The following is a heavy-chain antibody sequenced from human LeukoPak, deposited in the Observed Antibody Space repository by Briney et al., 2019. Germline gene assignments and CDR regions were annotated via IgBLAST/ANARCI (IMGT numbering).Heavy chain of an antibody. CDR3: ARDRSIASDY. J-gene: IGHJ4*02. CDR1: GFTFSSYS. Sequence: GGSLRLSCAASGFTFSSYSMNWVRQAPGKGLEWVSSISSSGTYIDYADSVKGRFTISRDNAKNTLYLQMNSLRAEDTAVYYCARDRSIASDYWGQGTLVTVSS. CDR2: ISSSGTYI. V-gene: IGHV3-21*01. D-gene: IGHD6-6*01.